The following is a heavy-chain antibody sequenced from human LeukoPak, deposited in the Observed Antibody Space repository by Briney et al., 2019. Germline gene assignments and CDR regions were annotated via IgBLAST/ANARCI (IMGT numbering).Heavy chain of an antibody. Sequence: GGSLRLSCAASGFTFSTYSMTWVRQAPGKGLEWVSSISSGGTYIYYADSVKGRFTISRDNAKNSLHLQMNSLRAEDTAVYYCASEVKVDNWFDPWGQGTLVTVSS. CDR2: ISSGGTYI. CDR1: GFTFSTYS. CDR3: ASEVKVDNWFDP. J-gene: IGHJ5*02. V-gene: IGHV3-21*01.